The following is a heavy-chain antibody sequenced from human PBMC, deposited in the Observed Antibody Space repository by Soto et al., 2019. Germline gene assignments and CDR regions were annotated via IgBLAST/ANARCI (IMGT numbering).Heavy chain of an antibody. J-gene: IGHJ6*02. CDR1: GFTFSSYG. D-gene: IGHD3-16*01. V-gene: IGHV3-33*01. Sequence: QVQLVESGGGVVQPGRSLRLSCAASGFTFSSYGMHWVRQASGKGLEWVAVIWYDGSNKYYADSVKGRFTISRDNSKNTLYLQMNSLRAEDTAVYYCARLRGARDGAYGMDVWGQGTTVTVSS. CDR3: ARLRGARDGAYGMDV. CDR2: IWYDGSNK.